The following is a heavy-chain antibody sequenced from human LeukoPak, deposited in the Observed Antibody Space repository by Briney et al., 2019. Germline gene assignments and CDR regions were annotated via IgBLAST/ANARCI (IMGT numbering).Heavy chain of an antibody. D-gene: IGHD3-22*01. CDR1: GFTFSSYW. CDR2: IKQDGSEK. V-gene: IGHV3-7*01. CDR3: ARDIARYYYDSSGYYYVDSNWFDP. Sequence: RPGGSLRLSCAASGFTFSSYWMSWVRQAQGKGLEWVANIKQDGSEKYYVDSVKGRFTISRDNAKNSLYLQMNSLRAEDTAVYYCARDIARYYYDSSGYYYVDSNWFDPWGQGTLVTVSS. J-gene: IGHJ5*02.